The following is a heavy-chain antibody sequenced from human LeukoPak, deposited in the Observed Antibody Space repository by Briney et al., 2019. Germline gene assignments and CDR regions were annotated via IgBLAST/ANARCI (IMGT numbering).Heavy chain of an antibody. CDR2: ISGSGGST. D-gene: IGHD6-19*01. Sequence: HPGGSLRLSCAASGFTFSNFAMSWVRQAPGKGLEWVSTISGSGGSTFYADSVKGRFTISRDNSKNTLFLQMNSLRAEDTAIYYCAEAGSSGWSSSGGDYWGQGSLVTVSS. J-gene: IGHJ4*02. CDR1: GFTFSNFA. V-gene: IGHV3-23*01. CDR3: AEAGSSGWSSSGGDY.